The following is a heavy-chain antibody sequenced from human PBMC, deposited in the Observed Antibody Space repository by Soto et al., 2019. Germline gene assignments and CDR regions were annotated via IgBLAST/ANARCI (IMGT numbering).Heavy chain of an antibody. Sequence: GVSVKVSCKASGYTVTSSVMHWVRQPPGQRLERMGWINAGNGNTKYSQKFQGRVTITRDTSASTADMELSSLRSEDTAVYYYARDPGYSYGYNWGQGTLVTVSS. V-gene: IGHV1-3*01. D-gene: IGHD5-18*01. J-gene: IGHJ4*02. CDR3: ARDPGYSYGYN. CDR2: INAGNGNT. CDR1: GYTVTSSV.